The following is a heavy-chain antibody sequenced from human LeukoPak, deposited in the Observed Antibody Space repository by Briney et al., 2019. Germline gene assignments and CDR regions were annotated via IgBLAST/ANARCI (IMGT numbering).Heavy chain of an antibody. CDR2: IKSDGIST. V-gene: IGHV3-74*01. CDR1: GSSFSTTW. Sequence: PGGSLRLSCTASGSSFSTTWMHWVRQGPGKGLVWVSRIKSDGISTTYADSVKGRFTISRDNAKNTLFLQMNSLRVEDTAVYYCVRDNYYAMDVWAKGPRSPSP. J-gene: IGHJ6*02. CDR3: VRDNYYAMDV.